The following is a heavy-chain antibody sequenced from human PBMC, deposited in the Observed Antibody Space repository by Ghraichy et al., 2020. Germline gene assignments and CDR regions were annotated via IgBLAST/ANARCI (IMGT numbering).Heavy chain of an antibody. J-gene: IGHJ4*02. CDR1: GFTFSGYW. D-gene: IGHD2-15*01. Sequence: GESLNISCAASGFTFSGYWMHWVRQAPGKGLVWVSRVKSDGSSTIYADSVKGRFTISRDNAKNTLYLQMNSLKAEDTAVYYCAREYCRGGSCFFGTGGAYFDYWGQGTLVTVSS. CDR3: AREYCRGGSCFFGTGGAYFDY. CDR2: VKSDGSST. V-gene: IGHV3-74*01.